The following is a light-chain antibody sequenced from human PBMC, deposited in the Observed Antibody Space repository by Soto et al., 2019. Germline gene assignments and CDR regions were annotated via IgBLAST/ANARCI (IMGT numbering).Light chain of an antibody. J-gene: IGKJ2*01. CDR1: QAVSSN. CDR2: GAS. CDR3: QQYSDWPYT. Sequence: ETVLTQSPVTLSVSLGERATLSCRASQAVSSNYLAWYHQKPGQAPRLLIYGASTRVTGVPARFSGSGSGTEFTLTISSLQSEDFAVYYCQQYSDWPYTFGQGTKLEIK. V-gene: IGKV3-15*01.